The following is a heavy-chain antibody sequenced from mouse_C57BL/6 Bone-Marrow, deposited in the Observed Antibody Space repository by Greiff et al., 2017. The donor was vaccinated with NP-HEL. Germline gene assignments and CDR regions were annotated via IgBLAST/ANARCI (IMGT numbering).Heavy chain of an antibody. Sequence: VQLHQPGAELVKPGASVKLSCKASGYTFTSYWMHWVKQRPGQGLEWIGMIHPNSGSTNYNEKFQSTATLTVDKSSSTAYMPLSSLTSEDSAVYYGARGLLWLRRRDDYAMDYWGQGTSVTVSS. D-gene: IGHD2-2*01. V-gene: IGHV1-64*01. CDR1: GYTFTSYW. CDR3: ARGLLWLRRRDDYAMDY. CDR2: IHPNSGST. J-gene: IGHJ4*01.